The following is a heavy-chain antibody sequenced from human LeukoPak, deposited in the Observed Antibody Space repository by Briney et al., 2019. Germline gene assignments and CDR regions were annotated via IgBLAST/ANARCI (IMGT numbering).Heavy chain of an antibody. Sequence: SETLSLTCTVSGGSISSYYWSWIRQPPGKGLEWIGFIYYSGSTNYNPSLKSRVTISVDTPKIQFSLKLSSVTAADTAVYYCARHKVDDYGDPHGIYYYYYGMDVWGQETTVTVSS. CDR1: GGSISSYY. CDR3: ARHKVDDYGDPHGIYYYYYGMDV. V-gene: IGHV4-59*01. J-gene: IGHJ6*02. D-gene: IGHD4-17*01. CDR2: IYYSGST.